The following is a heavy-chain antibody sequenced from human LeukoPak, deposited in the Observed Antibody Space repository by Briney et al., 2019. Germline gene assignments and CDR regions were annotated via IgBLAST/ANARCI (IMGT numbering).Heavy chain of an antibody. CDR2: INPNSGGT. D-gene: IGHD3-22*01. Sequence: GASVQVSCKASGYTFTGYYMHWVRQAPGQGLEWMGWINPNSGGTNYAQKFQGRVTMTRDTSISTAYMELSRLRSDDTAVYYCASLGAHYYDSSGSDDAFDIWGQGTMVTVSS. CDR3: ASLGAHYYDSSGSDDAFDI. CDR1: GYTFTGYY. V-gene: IGHV1-2*02. J-gene: IGHJ3*02.